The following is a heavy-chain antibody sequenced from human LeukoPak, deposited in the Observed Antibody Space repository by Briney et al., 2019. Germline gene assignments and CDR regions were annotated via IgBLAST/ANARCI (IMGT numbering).Heavy chain of an antibody. V-gene: IGHV1-69*04. Sequence: ASVKVSCKASGGTFSSYAISWVRQAPGQGLEWMGRIIPILGIANYAQKFQGRVTITADKSTSTAYMELSSLRSEDTAVYYCASQPTVTTVAPFDYWGQGTLVTVSS. J-gene: IGHJ4*02. CDR1: GGTFSSYA. CDR3: ASQPTVTTVAPFDY. D-gene: IGHD4-4*01. CDR2: IIPILGIA.